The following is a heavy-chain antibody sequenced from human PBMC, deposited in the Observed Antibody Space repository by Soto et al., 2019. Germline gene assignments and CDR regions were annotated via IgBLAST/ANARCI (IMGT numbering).Heavy chain of an antibody. J-gene: IGHJ6*02. D-gene: IGHD3-3*01. CDR2: INHSGST. Sequence: PSETLSLTCAVYGGSFSGYYWSWSRQPPGKGLEWIGEINHSGSTNYNPSLKSRVTISVDTSKNQFSLKLSSVTDADTAVYYCATTGPNYDFWSGYLDYYGMDVWGQGTTVTVSS. CDR3: ATTGPNYDFWSGYLDYYGMDV. V-gene: IGHV4-34*01. CDR1: GGSFSGYY.